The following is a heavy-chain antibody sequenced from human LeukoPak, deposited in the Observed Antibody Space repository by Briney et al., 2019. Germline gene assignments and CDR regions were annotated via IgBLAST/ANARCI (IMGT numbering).Heavy chain of an antibody. Sequence: PSETPSLTCTVSGGSISSYYWSWTRQPPGKGLEWIGYIYYSGSTNYNPSLKSRVTISVDTSKNQFSLKLSSVTAADTAVYYCARGPTIGFFDYWGQGTLVTVSS. CDR3: ARGPTIGFFDY. J-gene: IGHJ4*02. CDR2: IYYSGST. V-gene: IGHV4-59*01. CDR1: GGSISSYY. D-gene: IGHD5-24*01.